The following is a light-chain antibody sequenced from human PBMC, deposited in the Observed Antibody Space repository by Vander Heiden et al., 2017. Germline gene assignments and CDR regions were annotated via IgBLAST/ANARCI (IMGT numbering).Light chain of an antibody. CDR2: GAS. Sequence: EIVLPQSPGTLSLSPGERATLSCRASQSVSSCYLAWYQQKPGQAPRLLIYGASSRATGIPDRFSGSGSGTDFTLTISRLEPEDFAVYYCQQYGSSPPLTFGGGTKVEIK. CDR3: QQYGSSPPLT. CDR1: QSVSSCY. V-gene: IGKV3-20*01. J-gene: IGKJ4*01.